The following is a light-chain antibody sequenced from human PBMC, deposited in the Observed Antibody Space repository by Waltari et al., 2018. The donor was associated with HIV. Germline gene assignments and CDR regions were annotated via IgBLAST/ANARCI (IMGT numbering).Light chain of an antibody. CDR1: QSVGNNY. Sequence: EIVLTQSPDTLSLSPGERATLSCRASQSVGNNYLVWYQQKPGQAPRLLIDDASRRATGIPEWFSGSGSGTDFTLTISRVEPGDFAMYYCQQCAYSPLTFGGGTKVEI. V-gene: IGKV3-20*01. CDR3: QQCAYSPLT. J-gene: IGKJ4*01. CDR2: DAS.